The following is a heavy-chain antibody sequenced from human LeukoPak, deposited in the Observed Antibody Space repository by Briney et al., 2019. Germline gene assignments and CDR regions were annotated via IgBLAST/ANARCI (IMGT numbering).Heavy chain of an antibody. Sequence: GGSLRLSCAASGFTFSSYTMNWVRQAPGKGLEWVSSISSTSGYTYYADSVKGRFTNSRDNAKRSLELHMSSLRVEDTAVYYCAKYRDIFPTPPDCWGQGALVTVSS. V-gene: IGHV3-21*01. CDR3: AKYRDIFPTPPDC. D-gene: IGHD3-3*02. CDR2: ISSTSGYT. CDR1: GFTFSSYT. J-gene: IGHJ4*02.